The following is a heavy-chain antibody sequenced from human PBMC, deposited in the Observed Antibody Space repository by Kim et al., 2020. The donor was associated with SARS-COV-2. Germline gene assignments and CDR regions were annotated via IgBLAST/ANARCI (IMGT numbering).Heavy chain of an antibody. Sequence: GGSLRLSCAASGFTFSSYGMNWVRQAPGKGLEWFSYISPSSNTIFYADSVQGRFTISRDNAKNSLYLQMKSLRDEDTAVYYCARDDTVWYHFDYWGQGTLVTVSS. D-gene: IGHD6-13*01. V-gene: IGHV3-48*02. CDR1: GFTFSSYG. CDR3: ARDDTVWYHFDY. J-gene: IGHJ4*02. CDR2: ISPSSNTI.